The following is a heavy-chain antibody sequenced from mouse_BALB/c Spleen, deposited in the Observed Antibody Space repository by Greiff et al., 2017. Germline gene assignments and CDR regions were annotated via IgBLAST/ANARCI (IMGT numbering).Heavy chain of an antibody. D-gene: IGHD2-1*01. J-gene: IGHJ1*01. Sequence: EVQLVESGPGLVKPSQSLSLTCTVTGYSITSDYAWNWIRQFPGNKLEWMGYISYSGSTSYNPSLKSRISITRDTSKNQFFLQLNSVTTEDTATFYCAGYYGNYDWYFDVWGAGTTVTVSS. CDR1: GYSITSDYA. CDR2: ISYSGST. CDR3: AGYYGNYDWYFDV. V-gene: IGHV3-2*02.